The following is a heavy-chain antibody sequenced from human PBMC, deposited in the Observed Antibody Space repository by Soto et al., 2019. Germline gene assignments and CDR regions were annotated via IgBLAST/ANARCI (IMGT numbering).Heavy chain of an antibody. CDR1: GGSISSYY. CDR2: IYYSGST. J-gene: IGHJ4*02. D-gene: IGHD3-9*01. V-gene: IGHV4-59*01. Sequence: SETLSLTCTVSGGSISSYYWSWIRQPPGKGLEWIGYIYYSGSTNYNPSLKSRVTISVDTSKNQFSLKLSSVTAADTAVYYCGRVYYAILTGYYTFDYWGQGTLVTVSS. CDR3: GRVYYAILTGYYTFDY.